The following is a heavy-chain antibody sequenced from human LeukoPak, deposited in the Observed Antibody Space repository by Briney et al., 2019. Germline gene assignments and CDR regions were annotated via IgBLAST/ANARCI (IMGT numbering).Heavy chain of an antibody. J-gene: IGHJ3*02. D-gene: IGHD5-12*01. CDR1: GYTFTRYY. V-gene: IGHV1-2*02. Sequence: ASVKVSCKASGYTFTRYYMHWVRQAPGQGLEWMGWINPNSGGTNYAQKFQGRVTMTRDTSISTAYMELSRLRPDDTAVYYCAREYSGYDSDAFDIWGQGTMVTVSS. CDR2: INPNSGGT. CDR3: AREYSGYDSDAFDI.